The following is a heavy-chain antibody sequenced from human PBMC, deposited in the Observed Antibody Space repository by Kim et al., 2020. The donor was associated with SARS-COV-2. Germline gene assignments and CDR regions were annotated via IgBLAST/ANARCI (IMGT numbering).Heavy chain of an antibody. Sequence: GESLKISCKGSGYSFTSYWIGWVRQMPGKGLEWMGIIYPGDSDTRYSPSFQGQVTISADKSISTAYLQWSSLKASDTAMYYCARLGHVLLWFGESTTQYGMDVWGQGTTVTVSS. V-gene: IGHV5-51*01. CDR3: ARLGHVLLWFGESTTQYGMDV. D-gene: IGHD3-10*01. CDR1: GYSFTSYW. J-gene: IGHJ6*02. CDR2: IYPGDSDT.